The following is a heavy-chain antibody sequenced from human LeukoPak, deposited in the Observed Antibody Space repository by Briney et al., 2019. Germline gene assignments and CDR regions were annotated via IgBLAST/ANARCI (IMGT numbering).Heavy chain of an antibody. J-gene: IGHJ6*03. CDR1: GYTFTSYD. V-gene: IGHV1-8*03. CDR2: MNPNSGNT. D-gene: IGHD1-26*01. Sequence: ASVKVSCKASGYTFTSYDINWVRRATGQGLEWMGWMNPNSGNTGYAQKFQGRVTITRNTSISTAYKELSSLRSEDTAVYYCARGLQVGASYYYYYYYMHVWGKGTTVTVSS. CDR3: ARGLQVGASYYYYYYYMHV.